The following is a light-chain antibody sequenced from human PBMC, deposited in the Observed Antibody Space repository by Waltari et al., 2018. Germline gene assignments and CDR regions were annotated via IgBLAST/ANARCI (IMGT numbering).Light chain of an antibody. CDR1: SSDVGGYNY. V-gene: IGLV2-11*01. J-gene: IGLJ2*01. Sequence: QSALTQPRSVSGSPGQSVTISCTGTSSDVGGYNYVSWYQQHPGKAPKLMIYEVNKWPSGVPDRFSGSKSGNTASLTISGLQADDEADYYCCSYAGSTFVFGGGTKLTVL. CDR2: EVN. CDR3: CSYAGSTFV.